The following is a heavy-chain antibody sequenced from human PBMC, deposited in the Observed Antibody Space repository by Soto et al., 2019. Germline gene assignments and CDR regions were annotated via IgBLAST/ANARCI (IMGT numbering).Heavy chain of an antibody. CDR1: GYSFTNNW. Sequence: ESLKISCKASGYSFTNNWIGWVRRKPGKGLEWMGIIYPGDSETKYNPSFEGQVTISADKFISTAYLQWNSLKASDTAMYYCARHFSSSWYYFEHWGQRTLVNVSS. D-gene: IGHD6-13*01. CDR2: IYPGDSET. CDR3: ARHFSSSWYYFEH. J-gene: IGHJ4*02. V-gene: IGHV5-51*01.